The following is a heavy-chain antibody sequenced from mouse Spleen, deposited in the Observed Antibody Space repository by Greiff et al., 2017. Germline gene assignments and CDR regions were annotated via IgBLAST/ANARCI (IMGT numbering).Heavy chain of an antibody. D-gene: IGHD2-3*01. J-gene: IGHJ2*01. CDR1: GFTFSDYY. CDR2: INYDGSST. CDR3: ARAIYDGYRFDY. V-gene: IGHV5-16*01. Sequence: EVKLVESEGGLVQPGSSMKLSCTASGFTFSDYYMAWVRQVPEKGLEWVANINYDGSSTYYLDSLKSRFIISRDNAKNILYLQMSSLKSEDTATYYCARAIYDGYRFDYWGQGTTLTVSS.